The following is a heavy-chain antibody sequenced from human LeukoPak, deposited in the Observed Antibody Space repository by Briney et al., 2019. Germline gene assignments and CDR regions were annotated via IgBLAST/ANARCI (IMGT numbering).Heavy chain of an antibody. Sequence: GGSLRLSCAASGFTFNSYSMNWVRQAPGKGLEWVSSISSSSIYIYYADSVKGRFTISRDNAKNSLYLQMNSLRAEDTAVYYCARGVRELPASDYWGQGTLVTVSS. D-gene: IGHD2-15*01. CDR3: ARGVRELPASDY. V-gene: IGHV3-21*01. CDR1: GFTFNSYS. CDR2: ISSSSIYI. J-gene: IGHJ4*02.